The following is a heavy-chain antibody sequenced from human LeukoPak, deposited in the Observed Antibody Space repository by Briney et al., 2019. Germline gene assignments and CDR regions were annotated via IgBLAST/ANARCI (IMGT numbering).Heavy chain of an antibody. CDR3: ARRLTQYDCFDP. V-gene: IGHV6-1*01. D-gene: IGHD2-2*01. CDR2: TYYRSTWYN. J-gene: IGHJ5*02. Sequence: PSQTLSLTCAISGDSVSSNSVTWNWIRQSPSRGLEWLGRTYYRSTWYNDYAVSVRGRITVNPDTSKHQFSLHLNSVTPEDTAVYYCARRLTQYDCFDPWGQGILVTVSS. CDR1: GDSVSSNSVT.